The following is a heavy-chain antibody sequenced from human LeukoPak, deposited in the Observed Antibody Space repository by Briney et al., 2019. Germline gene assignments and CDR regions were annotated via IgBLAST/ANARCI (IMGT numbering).Heavy chain of an antibody. CDR2: INPSGGST. J-gene: IGHJ6*02. Sequence: GASVKVSCKASGYTFTSYYMHWVRQAPGQGLEWMGIINPSGGSTSYAQKFQGRVTMTRDTSTSTVYMELSSLGSEDTAVYYCARDWSPILGGPYYGMDVWGQGTTVTVSS. CDR3: ARDWSPILGGPYYGMDV. V-gene: IGHV1-46*01. D-gene: IGHD2-21*01. CDR1: GYTFTSYY.